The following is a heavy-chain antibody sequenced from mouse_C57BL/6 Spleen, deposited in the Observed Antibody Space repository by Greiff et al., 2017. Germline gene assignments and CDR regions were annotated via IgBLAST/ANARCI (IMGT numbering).Heavy chain of an antibody. J-gene: IGHJ1*03. CDR3: TVRYFDV. CDR1: GFTFSNYW. CDR2: IRLKSDNYAT. Sequence: EVMLVESGGGLVQPGGSMKLSCVASGFTFSNYWMNWVSQSPEKGLEWVAQIRLKSDNYATHYAESVKGRFTISRDDSKISVYSQMTNLRADANGIYYCTVRYFDVWGTGTTVTVSS. V-gene: IGHV6-3*01.